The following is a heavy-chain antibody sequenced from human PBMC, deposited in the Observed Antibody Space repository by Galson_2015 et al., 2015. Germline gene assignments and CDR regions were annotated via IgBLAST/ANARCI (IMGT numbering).Heavy chain of an antibody. V-gene: IGHV1-2*06. J-gene: IGHJ3*02. CDR1: GYTFTGYY. CDR3: AREYRMTTVTTGAFDI. Sequence: SVKVSCKASGYTFTGYYMHRVRQAPGQGLERMGRINPNSGGTNYAQKFQGRVTMTRDTSISTAYMELSRLRSDDTAVYYCAREYRMTTVTTGAFDIWGQGTMVTVSS. CDR2: INPNSGGT. D-gene: IGHD4-17*01.